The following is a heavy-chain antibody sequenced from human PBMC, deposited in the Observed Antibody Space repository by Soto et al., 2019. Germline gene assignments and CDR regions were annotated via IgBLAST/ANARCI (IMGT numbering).Heavy chain of an antibody. Sequence: PGGSLRLSCAASGFTFSSYSMNWVRQAPGKGLEWVSSISSSSSYIYYADSVKGRFTISRDNAKNSLYLQMNSLRAEDTAVYYCARLGETYYYDSSGYYSYYYYRMDVWGQGTTVTVSS. J-gene: IGHJ6*02. CDR3: ARLGETYYYDSSGYYSYYYYRMDV. V-gene: IGHV3-21*01. D-gene: IGHD3-22*01. CDR2: ISSSSSYI. CDR1: GFTFSSYS.